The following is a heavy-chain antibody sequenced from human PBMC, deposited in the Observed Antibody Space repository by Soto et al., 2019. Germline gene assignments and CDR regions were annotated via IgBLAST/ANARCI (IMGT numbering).Heavy chain of an antibody. J-gene: IGHJ4*02. V-gene: IGHV3-64*01. CDR3: ARAPIVGATDY. Sequence: EVQLVESGGGLVQPGGSLRLSCAASGFTFSSYAMPWVRKAPGKGLEYVSAISSNGGSTYYANSVKGRFTISRDNSKNTLYLQMGSLRAEDMAVYYCARAPIVGATDYWGQGTLVTVSS. CDR2: ISSNGGST. D-gene: IGHD1-26*01. CDR1: GFTFSSYA.